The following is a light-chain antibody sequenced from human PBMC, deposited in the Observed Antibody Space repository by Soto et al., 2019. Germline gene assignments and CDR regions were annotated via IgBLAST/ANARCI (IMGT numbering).Light chain of an antibody. Sequence: EIVLTQSPGTLSLSPGERATLSCRASQSVSSSYLAWYQQKPGQAPRLLIYHTSIRAGGVPGRFSGSRSGTDFTLTISRLEPEDFAVYYCQQYGNSPLFSFGPGTKVDIK. J-gene: IGKJ3*01. CDR2: HTS. V-gene: IGKV3-20*01. CDR1: QSVSSSY. CDR3: QQYGNSPLFS.